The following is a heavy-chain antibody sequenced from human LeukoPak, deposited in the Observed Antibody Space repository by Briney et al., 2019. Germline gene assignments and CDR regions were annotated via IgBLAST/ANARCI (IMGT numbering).Heavy chain of an antibody. D-gene: IGHD1-1*01. Sequence: GGSLRLSCAASGFTFSSYAMHWVRQAPGKGLEWVAVISYDGSNKYYADSVKGRFTISRDNSKNTLYLQMNSLRAEDTAVYYCARDPKSQLERLDYYYYYMDVWGKGTTVTVSS. CDR1: GFTFSSYA. CDR2: ISYDGSNK. CDR3: ARDPKSQLERLDYYYYYMDV. V-gene: IGHV3-30-3*01. J-gene: IGHJ6*03.